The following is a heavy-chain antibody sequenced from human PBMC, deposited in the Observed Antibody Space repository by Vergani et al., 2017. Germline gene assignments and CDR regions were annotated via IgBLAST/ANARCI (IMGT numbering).Heavy chain of an antibody. CDR2: IVVGSGNT. CDR1: GFTFTSSA. D-gene: IGHD3-3*01. CDR3: ARLSGDLEWLAYFDY. J-gene: IGHJ4*02. V-gene: IGHV1-58*01. Sequence: QMQLVQSGPEVKKPGTSVKVSCKASGFTFTSSAVQWVRQARGQRLEWIGWIVVGSGNTNYAQKFQERVTITRDMSTSTAYMELSSLRSEDTAVYYCARLSGDLEWLAYFDYWGQGTLVTVSS.